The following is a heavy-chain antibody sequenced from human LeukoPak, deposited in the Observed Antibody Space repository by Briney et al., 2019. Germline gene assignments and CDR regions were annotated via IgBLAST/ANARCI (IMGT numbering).Heavy chain of an antibody. CDR3: ARAVTGTSLVDF. CDR2: ISYTGST. V-gene: IGHV4-59*08. D-gene: IGHD6-19*01. CDR1: GGSIGGDH. Sequence: SETLSLTCTISGGSIGGDHWSWIRQAPGEGLEWIGYISYTGSTSYNPSLRSQVTISLNTPENQFSLRLTSVTAADTAVYYCARAVTGTSLVDFWGQGTLVAVSS. J-gene: IGHJ4*02.